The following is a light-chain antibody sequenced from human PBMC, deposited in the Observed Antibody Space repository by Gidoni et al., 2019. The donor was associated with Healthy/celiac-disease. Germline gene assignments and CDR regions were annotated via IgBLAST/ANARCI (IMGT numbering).Light chain of an antibody. CDR1: QSVSSY. CDR2: DAS. CDR3: QQRSNWPPTLT. V-gene: IGKV3-11*01. Sequence: EIVLTQSPATLSLSPGERVTLSCRASQSVSSYLAWYQQKPGQAPRLLIYDASNRATGIPARFSGSGSGTDFTLTISSLEPEDFAVYYCQQRSNWPPTLTFGGGTEVEIK. J-gene: IGKJ4*01.